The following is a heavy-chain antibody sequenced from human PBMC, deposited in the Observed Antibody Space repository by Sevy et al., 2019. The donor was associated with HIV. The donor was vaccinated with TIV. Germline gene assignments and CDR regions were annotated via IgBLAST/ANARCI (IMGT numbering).Heavy chain of an antibody. CDR3: ARDLPPSATTVAHFDC. CDR2: ISNSGSAL. D-gene: IGHD4-17*01. Sequence: GGSLRLSCAASGFIFSSYEMNWVRQAQGKGLEWISYISNSGSALYYSDSVKGRFTISRDNAKNSLYLQMNSLRVEDTAVYYCARDLPPSATTVAHFDCWGQGTQVTVSS. J-gene: IGHJ4*02. CDR1: GFIFSSYE. V-gene: IGHV3-48*03.